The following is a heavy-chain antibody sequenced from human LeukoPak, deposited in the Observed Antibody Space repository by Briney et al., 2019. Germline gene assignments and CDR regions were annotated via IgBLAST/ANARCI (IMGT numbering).Heavy chain of an antibody. CDR2: INHSGST. CDR3: ARGRQYQLLFGFDP. J-gene: IGHJ5*02. V-gene: IGHV4-34*01. Sequence: PSETLSLTCAVYDGSFSGYYWSWIRQPPGKGLEWIGEINHSGSTNYNPSLKSRVTISVDTSKNQFSLKLSSVTAADTAVYYCARGRQYQLLFGFDPWGQGTLVTVSS. D-gene: IGHD2-2*01. CDR1: DGSFSGYY.